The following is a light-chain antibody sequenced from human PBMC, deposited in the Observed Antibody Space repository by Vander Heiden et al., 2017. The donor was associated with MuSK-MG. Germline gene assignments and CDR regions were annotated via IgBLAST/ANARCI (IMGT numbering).Light chain of an antibody. Sequence: DIQMTQSPSSLSASVGDRVTITCRASQGISNFLAWYQQKPGKGPELLIYAASTLKSGVPSRFSGSGSGTDFTLPISSLQHEDVAIYYCQNGNSPPHTFGQGTKVDIK. CDR1: QGISNF. J-gene: IGKJ3*01. V-gene: IGKV1-27*01. CDR3: QNGNSPPHT. CDR2: AAS.